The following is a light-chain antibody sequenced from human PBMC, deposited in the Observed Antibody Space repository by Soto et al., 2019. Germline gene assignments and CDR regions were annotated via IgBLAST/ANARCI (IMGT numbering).Light chain of an antibody. J-gene: IGKJ1*01. Sequence: DIQRTQSPSTLSASVGDRVAITCRASQNIGSRLAWYQQKPDEAPKLLIYDASSLESGVPLRFSGSGSGTESTLTIRSLQTDDFSTYYCQQYHSYWTFGQGTKLDI. CDR2: DAS. V-gene: IGKV1-5*01. CDR1: QNIGSR. CDR3: QQYHSYWT.